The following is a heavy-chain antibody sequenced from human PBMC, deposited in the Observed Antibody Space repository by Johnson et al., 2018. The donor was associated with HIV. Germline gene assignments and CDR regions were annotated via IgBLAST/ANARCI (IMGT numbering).Heavy chain of an antibody. Sequence: VQLVESGGGLVKPGGSLRVSCAASGFTVSSNYMSWVRQAPGQGLEWVSVIYSGGGAYYADSVKGRFTISSDNSKNTLYLQMNSLRADDTAVYYWAREGGRIAVAGPSRENDAFDIWGQGTMVTVSS. CDR1: GFTVSSNY. J-gene: IGHJ3*02. D-gene: IGHD6-19*01. CDR3: AREGGRIAVAGPSRENDAFDI. V-gene: IGHV3-66*02. CDR2: IYSGGGA.